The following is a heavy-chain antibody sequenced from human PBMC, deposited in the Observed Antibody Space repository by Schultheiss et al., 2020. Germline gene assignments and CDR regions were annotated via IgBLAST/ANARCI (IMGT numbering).Heavy chain of an antibody. V-gene: IGHV4-34*01. Sequence: SETLSLTCAVSGGSISSGGYYWSWIRQPPGKGLEWIGEINHSGSTNYNPSLKSRVTISVDTSKNQFSLKLSSVTAADTAVYYCARSYSSGWYYFDYWGQGTLVTVSS. CDR1: GGSISSGGYY. D-gene: IGHD6-19*01. CDR2: INHSGST. J-gene: IGHJ4*02. CDR3: ARSYSSGWYYFDY.